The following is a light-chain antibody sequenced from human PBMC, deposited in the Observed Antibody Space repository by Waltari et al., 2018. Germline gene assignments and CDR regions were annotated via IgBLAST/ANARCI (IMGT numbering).Light chain of an antibody. CDR2: VKSDGSH. CDR3: QTWGTGIPVV. J-gene: IGLJ2*01. V-gene: IGLV4-69*01. Sequence: QLVLTQSPSASASLGASVKLTCTLSSGHSSHAIAWHQQQPEKGPRFLMKVKSDGSHKKGDGIPDRFSGSSSGAGRFLTISSLQSEDEADYYCQTWGTGIPVVFGGGTKVTVL. CDR1: SGHSSHA.